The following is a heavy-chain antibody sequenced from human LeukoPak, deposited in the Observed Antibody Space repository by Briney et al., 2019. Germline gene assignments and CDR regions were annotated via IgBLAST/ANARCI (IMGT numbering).Heavy chain of an antibody. CDR3: AKCGSGWSHFDY. D-gene: IGHD6-19*01. CDR1: GFTFSNAW. V-gene: IGHV3-15*01. CDR2: IKSKTDGGTT. Sequence: GGSLRLSCAASGFTFSNAWMSWVRQAPGKGLEWVGRIKSKTDGGTTDYAAPVKGRFTISRDDSKNTLYLQMNSLKTEDTAVYYCAKCGSGWSHFDYSGQGTLVTVSS. J-gene: IGHJ4*02.